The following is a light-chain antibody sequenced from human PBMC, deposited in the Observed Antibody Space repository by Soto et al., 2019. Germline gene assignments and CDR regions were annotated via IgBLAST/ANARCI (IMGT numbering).Light chain of an antibody. Sequence: IQLTQSPASLSVSVGDRATITCRASQSVSSYLAWYQQKPGKAPRLLIYAASTMQSGVPSRFSGSGFGTDFTLTITSLQPEDSATYSCQHNRYSPLTFGGGTRVEIK. CDR2: AAS. V-gene: IGKV1-9*01. CDR1: QSVSSY. J-gene: IGKJ4*01. CDR3: QHNRYSPLT.